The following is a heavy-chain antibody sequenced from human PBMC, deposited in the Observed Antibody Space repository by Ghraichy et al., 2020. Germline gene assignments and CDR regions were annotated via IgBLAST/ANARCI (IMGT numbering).Heavy chain of an antibody. CDR1: GFTFSGYG. CDR3: ARDRGSSGYYPDY. D-gene: IGHD3-22*01. V-gene: IGHV3-33*01. CDR2: IWYDGSNK. J-gene: IGHJ4*02. Sequence: SCAASGFTFSGYGMHWVRQAPGKGLEWVAVIWYDGSNKYYADSVKGRFTISRDNSKNTLYLQMNSLRVEDTAVYYCARDRGSSGYYPDYWGQGTLVTVSS.